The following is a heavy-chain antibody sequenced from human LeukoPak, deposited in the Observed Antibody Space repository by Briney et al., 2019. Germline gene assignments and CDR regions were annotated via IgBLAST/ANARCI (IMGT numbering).Heavy chain of an antibody. J-gene: IGHJ3*02. CDR1: GGTFSINA. CDR3: ARDKNSGECVSNSCYGVWPLDI. CDR2: IIPMSETP. D-gene: IGHD2-2*01. Sequence: SVKVSCKASGGTFSINAITWVRQAPGQGVEWMGGIIPMSETPKYTQKFQGRVTIATDESTNTAYMELSSLRSEDTAVYYCARDKNSGECVSNSCYGVWPLDIWGQGTMVTVSS. V-gene: IGHV1-69*05.